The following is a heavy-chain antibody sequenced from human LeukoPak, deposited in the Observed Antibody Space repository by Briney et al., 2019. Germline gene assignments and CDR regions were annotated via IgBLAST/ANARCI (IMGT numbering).Heavy chain of an antibody. Sequence: PGGSLRLSCAASGFTFDDYAMHWVRQAPGKGLEWVSSISWNSGSIGYADSVKGRFTISRDNAKNSLYLQMNSLRVEDTAVYYCVRDFRSADYWGQGTLVTVSS. V-gene: IGHV3-9*01. CDR3: VRDFRSADY. CDR2: ISWNSGSI. CDR1: GFTFDDYA. J-gene: IGHJ4*02.